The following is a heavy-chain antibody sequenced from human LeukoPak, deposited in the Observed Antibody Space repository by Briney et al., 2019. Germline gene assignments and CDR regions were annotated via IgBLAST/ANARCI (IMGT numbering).Heavy chain of an antibody. CDR1: GFTFSSYS. CDR3: AREMAAGTFDY. CDR2: ISSSSSYI. D-gene: IGHD5-24*01. Sequence: GGSLRLSCAASGFTFSSYSMNWVRQAPGKGLEWVSSISSSSSYIYYVDSVKGRFTISRDNAKNSLYLQMNSLRAEDTAVYFCAREMAAGTFDYWGQGALVTVSS. J-gene: IGHJ4*02. V-gene: IGHV3-21*01.